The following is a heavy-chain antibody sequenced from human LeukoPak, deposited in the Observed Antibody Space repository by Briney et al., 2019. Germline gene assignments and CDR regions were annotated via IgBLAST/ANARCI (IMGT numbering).Heavy chain of an antibody. CDR1: GFTFSSYE. J-gene: IGHJ6*03. CDR3: ARIAVAETIYYYYYMDV. CDR2: ISSSGSTI. Sequence: PGGSLRLSCAASGFTFSSYEMNWVRQAPGKGLEWVSYISSSGSTIYYADSVKGRFTISRDNAKNSLYLQMNSLRAEDTAVYYCARIAVAETIYYYYYMDVWGKGTTVTISS. V-gene: IGHV3-48*03. D-gene: IGHD6-19*01.